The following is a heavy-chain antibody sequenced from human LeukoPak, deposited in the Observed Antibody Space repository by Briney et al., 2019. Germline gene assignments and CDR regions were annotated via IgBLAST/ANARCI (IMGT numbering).Heavy chain of an antibody. V-gene: IGHV3-30*18. CDR2: ISYDGGNK. J-gene: IGHJ4*02. D-gene: IGHD4-17*01. CDR3: AKLTSRNGDSFDY. CDR1: GFTFSSYG. Sequence: GGSLRLSCAASGFTFSSYGMHWVRQAPGKGLEWVAVISYDGGNKYYADSVKGRFTISRDNSKNTLYLQMNSLRAEDTAVYYCAKLTSRNGDSFDYWGQGTLVTVSS.